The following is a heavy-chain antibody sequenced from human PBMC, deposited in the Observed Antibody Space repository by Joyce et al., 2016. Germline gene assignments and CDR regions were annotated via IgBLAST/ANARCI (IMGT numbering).Heavy chain of an antibody. CDR3: ARSSYTNGIFDY. D-gene: IGHD2-8*01. J-gene: IGHJ4*02. Sequence: EVQLVESGGGLVKPGGCLRLSCAASGFTFSSDSMSWVRQAPGKGLEWVSSLSSSSSYIKYTDSVKGRFTISRDNAKNSLYLQMNSLRVEDTAVYYCARSSYTNGIFDYWGQGTLVTVSS. V-gene: IGHV3-21*01. CDR1: GFTFSSDS. CDR2: LSSSSSYI.